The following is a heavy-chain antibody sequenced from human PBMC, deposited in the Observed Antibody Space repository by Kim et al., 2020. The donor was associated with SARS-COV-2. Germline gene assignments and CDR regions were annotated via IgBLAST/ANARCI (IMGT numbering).Heavy chain of an antibody. V-gene: IGHV3-33*08. CDR3: ARESYYYDSSGYYYSPWYYYGMDV. Sequence: GGSLRLSCAASGFTFSSYGMHWVRQAPGKGLEWVAVIWYDGSNKYYADSVKGRFTISRDNSKNTLYLQMNSLRAEDTAVYYCARESYYYDSSGYYYSPWYYYGMDVWGQGTPVTVSS. D-gene: IGHD3-22*01. CDR1: GFTFSSYG. J-gene: IGHJ6*02. CDR2: IWYDGSNK.